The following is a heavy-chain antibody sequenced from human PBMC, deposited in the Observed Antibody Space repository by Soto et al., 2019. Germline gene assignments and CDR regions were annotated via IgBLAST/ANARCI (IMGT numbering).Heavy chain of an antibody. J-gene: IGHJ5*02. D-gene: IGHD3-10*01. CDR3: APIWFGEGWFDP. CDR2: IIPIFGTA. V-gene: IGHV1-69*01. Sequence: QVQLVQSGAEVKKPGSSVKFSCKAAGGTFSSYAISWVRQAPVQGLEWMGGIIPIFGTANYAQKFQGRVTITADESTSTAYMALSSLRSEDTAVYYCAPIWFGEGWFDPWGQGTLVTVSS. CDR1: GGTFSSYA.